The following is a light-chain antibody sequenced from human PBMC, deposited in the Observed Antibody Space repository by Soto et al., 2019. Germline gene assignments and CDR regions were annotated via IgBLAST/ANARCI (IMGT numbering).Light chain of an antibody. CDR3: AAWDDSLSGVV. CDR2: EVN. CDR1: SSDVGGYKY. V-gene: IGLV2-8*01. Sequence: QSVLTQPPSASGSPGQSVTISCTGTSSDVGGYKYVSWYQQHPGKAPKLMIYEVNKRPSGVPDRFSGSKSGTSASLAISGLRSEDEADYYCAAWDDSLSGVVFGGGTKLTVL. J-gene: IGLJ2*01.